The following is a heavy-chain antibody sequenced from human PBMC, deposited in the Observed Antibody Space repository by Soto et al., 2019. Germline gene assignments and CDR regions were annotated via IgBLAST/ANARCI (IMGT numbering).Heavy chain of an antibody. Sequence: QVQLQESGPGLVKPSETLSLTCTVSGGSISSYYWSWIRQPPGKGLEWIGYIYYSGSTNYNPSLKSRVTISVDTSKNQFSLKLSSVTAADTAVYYCARESWGWLGPSYYYYGMDVWGQGTTVTVSS. J-gene: IGHJ6*02. CDR3: ARESWGWLGPSYYYYGMDV. CDR1: GGSISSYY. CDR2: IYYSGST. D-gene: IGHD6-19*01. V-gene: IGHV4-59*01.